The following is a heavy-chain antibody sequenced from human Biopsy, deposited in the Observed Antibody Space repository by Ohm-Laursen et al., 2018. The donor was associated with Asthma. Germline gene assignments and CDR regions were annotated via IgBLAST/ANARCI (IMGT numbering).Heavy chain of an antibody. CDR2: IMTIFGTT. D-gene: IGHD6-19*01. Sequence: SVKVSCKVPGGTFSNFAISWVRQAPGQGLEWLGGIMTIFGTTNYAQKFQGRVTITADESTSTAYMEVTSLRSEDTAIYYCARCQVGYSSGWSLLLKKIYYSGMDVWGQGTAVTVSS. J-gene: IGHJ6*02. CDR1: GGTFSNFA. V-gene: IGHV1-69*13. CDR3: ARCQVGYSSGWSLLLKKIYYSGMDV.